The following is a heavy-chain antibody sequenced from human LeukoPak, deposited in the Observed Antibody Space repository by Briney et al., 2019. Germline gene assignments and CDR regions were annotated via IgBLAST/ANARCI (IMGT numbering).Heavy chain of an antibody. Sequence: SETLSLTCTVSGGSSSSSRYYWGWIRQPPGKGLEWIGSIYYSGSTYYNPSLKSRVTISVDTSKNQFSLKLSSVTAADTAVYYCARVQSSGSLPLFDYWGQGTLVTVSS. CDR2: IYYSGST. V-gene: IGHV4-39*01. CDR3: ARVQSSGSLPLFDY. D-gene: IGHD3-22*01. J-gene: IGHJ4*02. CDR1: GGSSSSSRYY.